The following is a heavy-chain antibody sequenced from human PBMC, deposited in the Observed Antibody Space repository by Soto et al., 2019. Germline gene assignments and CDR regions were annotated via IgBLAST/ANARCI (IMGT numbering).Heavy chain of an antibody. J-gene: IGHJ4*02. CDR3: ARGYNSGPPDPYPEF. V-gene: IGHV3-33*01. CDR1: GFGFNSYG. Sequence: QVHLVESGGGVVQPGRSLRLSCAASGFGFNSYGMHWVRQAPGKGLEWVALIWYDGSDKYYADSVKGRFTISRDNSKNTLYLHMSSLRAEDTAVYYCARGYNSGPPDPYPEFWGQGTLVTVSS. D-gene: IGHD6-19*01. CDR2: IWYDGSDK.